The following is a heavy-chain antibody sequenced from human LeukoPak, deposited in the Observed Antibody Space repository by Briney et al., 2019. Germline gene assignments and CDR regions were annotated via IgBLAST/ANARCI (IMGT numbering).Heavy chain of an antibody. CDR1: GFTFSIYG. CDR3: AKDDAWLRYAC. D-gene: IGHD5-12*01. V-gene: IGHV3-23*01. J-gene: IGHJ4*02. CDR2: ISDNGGNT. Sequence: GGSLRLSCAASGFTFSIYGMGWVRQAPGKGLEWVSSISDNGGNTYYADSAKGRFTISRDNSKNTLYLQMNSLRADDTAVYYCAKDDAWLRYACWGPGTLVTVSS.